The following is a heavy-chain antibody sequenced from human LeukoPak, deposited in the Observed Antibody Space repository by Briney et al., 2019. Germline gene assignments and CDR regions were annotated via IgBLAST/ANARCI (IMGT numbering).Heavy chain of an antibody. D-gene: IGHD5-18*01. J-gene: IGHJ4*02. CDR2: IYYSGST. V-gene: IGHV4-39*01. CDR1: GGSISSSSYY. Sequence: SETLSLTCTVSGGSISSSSYYWGWIRQPPGKGLEWIRSIYYSGSTYYNPSLKSRVTISVDTSKNQFSLKLSSVTAADTAVHYCARHRPYVDTAMVDYWGQGTLVTVSS. CDR3: ARHRPYVDTAMVDY.